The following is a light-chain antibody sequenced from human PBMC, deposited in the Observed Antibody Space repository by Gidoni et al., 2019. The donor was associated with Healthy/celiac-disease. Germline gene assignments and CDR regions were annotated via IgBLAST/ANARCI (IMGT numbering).Light chain of an antibody. CDR2: EVS. CDR1: SSDVGGYNY. J-gene: IGLJ1*01. Sequence: QSALTQPPSAYGSPGQSVTISCTGTSSDVGGYNYVSWYQQHPGKAPKLMIYEVSKRPSGVPVRFSGSKSGNTASLTVSGLQAEDEADYYCSSYAGSNNRYVFGTGTKVTVL. V-gene: IGLV2-8*01. CDR3: SSYAGSNNRYV.